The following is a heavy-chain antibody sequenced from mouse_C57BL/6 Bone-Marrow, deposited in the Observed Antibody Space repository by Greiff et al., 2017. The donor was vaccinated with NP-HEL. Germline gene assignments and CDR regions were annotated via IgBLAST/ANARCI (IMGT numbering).Heavy chain of an antibody. Sequence: VQVVESGAELVRPGASVKLSCTASGFNIKDDYMHWVKQRPEQGLEWIGWIDPENGDTEYASKFQGKATITADTSSNTAYLQLSSLTSEDTAVYYCTSTVVDYWGQGTTLTVSS. D-gene: IGHD1-1*01. J-gene: IGHJ2*01. V-gene: IGHV14-4*01. CDR1: GFNIKDDY. CDR3: TSTVVDY. CDR2: IDPENGDT.